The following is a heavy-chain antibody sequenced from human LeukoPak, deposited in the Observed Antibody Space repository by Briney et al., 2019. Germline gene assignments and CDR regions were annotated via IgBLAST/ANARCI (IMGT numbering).Heavy chain of an antibody. Sequence: SETLSLTCAVYGGSFSSYYWSWIRQPPGKGLEWIGYIYYSGSTNYNPSLKSRVTISVDTSKNQFSLKLSSVTAADTAVYYCARISDYYDSSGYYYRLNYYGMDVWGQGTTVTVSS. CDR3: ARISDYYDSSGYYYRLNYYGMDV. CDR2: IYYSGST. CDR1: GGSFSSYY. V-gene: IGHV4-59*01. D-gene: IGHD3-22*01. J-gene: IGHJ6*02.